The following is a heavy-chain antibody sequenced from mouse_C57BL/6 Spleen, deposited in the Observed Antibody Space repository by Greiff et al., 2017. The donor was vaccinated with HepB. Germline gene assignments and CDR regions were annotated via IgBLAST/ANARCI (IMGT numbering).Heavy chain of an antibody. Sequence: VKLMESGAELARPGASVKLSCKASGYTFTSYGISWVKQRTGQGLEWIGEIYPRSGNTYYNEKFKGKATLTADKSSSTAYMELRSLTSEDSAVYFCARESPYEYEDYWGQGTTLTVSS. CDR1: GYTFTSYG. J-gene: IGHJ2*01. CDR2: IYPRSGNT. V-gene: IGHV1-81*01. CDR3: ARESPYEYEDY. D-gene: IGHD2-4*01.